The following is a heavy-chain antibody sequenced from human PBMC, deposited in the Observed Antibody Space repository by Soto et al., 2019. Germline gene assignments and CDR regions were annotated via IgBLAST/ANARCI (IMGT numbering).Heavy chain of an antibody. CDR3: ARYNSYAIDY. CDR1: GTSISSYY. D-gene: IGHD2-8*01. J-gene: IGHJ4*02. Sequence: SETLSLTCTVSGTSISSYYWSWIRQPPGKGLEWIANIHYGGTTNYNPSLASRVTLSVDTSKNQFSLRMTSVTAADRAMYFCARYNSYAIDYWGRGTLVTV. V-gene: IGHV4-59*01. CDR2: IHYGGTT.